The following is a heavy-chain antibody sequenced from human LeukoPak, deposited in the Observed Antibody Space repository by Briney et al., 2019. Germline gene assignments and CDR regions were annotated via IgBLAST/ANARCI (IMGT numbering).Heavy chain of an antibody. J-gene: IGHJ4*02. CDR2: IYHSGST. D-gene: IGHD3-10*01. CDR3: ARLYGSGSYAVFDY. V-gene: IGHV4-30-2*01. CDR1: GGSISSGGYS. Sequence: SETLSLTCAVSGGSISSGGYSWSWVRQPPGKGLEWIGYIYHSGSTYYNPSLKSRVTISVDRSKNQFSLKLSSVTAADTAVYYCARLYGSGSYAVFDYWGQGTLVTVSS.